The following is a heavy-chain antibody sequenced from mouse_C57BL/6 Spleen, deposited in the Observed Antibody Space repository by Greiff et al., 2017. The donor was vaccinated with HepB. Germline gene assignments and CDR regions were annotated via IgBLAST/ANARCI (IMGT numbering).Heavy chain of an antibody. V-gene: IGHV1-4*01. CDR2: INPSSGYT. CDR1: GYTFTSYT. Sequence: LVESGAELARPGASVKMSCKASGYTFTSYTMHWVKQRPGQGLEWIGYINPSSGYTKYNQKFKDKATLTADKSSSTAYMQLSSLTSEDSAVYYCARHDGYHAMDYWGQGTSVTVSS. J-gene: IGHJ4*01. CDR3: ARHDGYHAMDY. D-gene: IGHD2-3*01.